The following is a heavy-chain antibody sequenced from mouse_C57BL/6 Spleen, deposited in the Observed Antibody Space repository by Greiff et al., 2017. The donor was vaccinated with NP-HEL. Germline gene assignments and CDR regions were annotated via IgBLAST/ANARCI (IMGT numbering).Heavy chain of an antibody. CDR2: IRLKSGNYAT. CDR3: TRDWDWFAY. D-gene: IGHD4-1*01. J-gene: IGHJ3*01. V-gene: IGHV6-3*01. CDR1: GFTFSNYW. Sequence: EVKVEESGGGLVQPGGSMKLSCVASGFTFSNYWMNWVRQSPEKGLEWVAQIRLKSGNYATHYAESVKGRFTISRDDSKSSVYLQMNNLRAEDTGIYYCTRDWDWFAYWGQGTLVTVSA.